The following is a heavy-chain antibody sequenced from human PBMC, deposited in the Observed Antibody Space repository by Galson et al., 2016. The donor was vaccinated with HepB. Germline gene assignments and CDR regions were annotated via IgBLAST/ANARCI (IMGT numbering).Heavy chain of an antibody. CDR3: ARDLVVTRNYYYYHYMDV. Sequence: SLRLSCAPSGFSVSNNYMNWVRQAPGKGLEWVSVIYSGDYTYHADSGKGRFTISRDISKNTLYLQMNRLRAEDTAVYYCARDLVVTRNYYYYHYMDVWGKGTTVTVSS. V-gene: IGHV3-53*01. CDR2: IYSGDYT. D-gene: IGHD3-22*01. CDR1: GFSVSNNY. J-gene: IGHJ6*03.